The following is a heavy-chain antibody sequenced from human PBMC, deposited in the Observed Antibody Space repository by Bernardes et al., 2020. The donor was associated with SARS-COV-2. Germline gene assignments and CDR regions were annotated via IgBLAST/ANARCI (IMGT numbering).Heavy chain of an antibody. J-gene: IGHJ6*02. CDR1: GFTFNTYA. V-gene: IGHV3-30-3*01. CDR2: ISFDGSNK. CDR3: ARDWDYGESGYYYGVDV. D-gene: IGHD4-17*01. Sequence: GGSLRLSCAASGFTFNTYAMHWVRKAPGKGLEWVAFISFDGSNKYYADSVKGRFTISRDNSRNTLYLLMNSLRPEDTAVYYCARDWDYGESGYYYGVDVWGQGTTVTVSS.